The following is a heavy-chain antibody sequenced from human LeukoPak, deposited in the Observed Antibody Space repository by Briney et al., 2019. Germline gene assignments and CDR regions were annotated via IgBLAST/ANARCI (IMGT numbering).Heavy chain of an antibody. CDR2: INPNSGGT. Sequence: AASVTVSFKASGYTFTVYYMHWVRQAPGQGLEWMGWINPNSGGTNYAQKFQGRVTMTRDTSISTAYMELSRLRSDDTAVYYCARPKNRPENHFDYWGQGTLVTVSS. CDR1: GYTFTVYY. CDR3: ARPKNRPENHFDY. J-gene: IGHJ4*02. D-gene: IGHD1-14*01. V-gene: IGHV1-2*02.